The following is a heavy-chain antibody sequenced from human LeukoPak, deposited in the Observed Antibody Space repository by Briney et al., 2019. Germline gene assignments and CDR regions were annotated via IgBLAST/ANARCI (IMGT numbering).Heavy chain of an antibody. CDR1: GYRFTNYW. V-gene: IGHV5-51*01. Sequence: PGESLKISCQGSGYRFTNYWIGWVRPLPGKGLEWMGIIFPDDSDTRYSPSFQGQVTISADKSISTAYLQWRSLKASDTAMFYCARHVAYYFGSGSPYYIDYWGQGTLVTVSS. J-gene: IGHJ4*02. D-gene: IGHD3-10*01. CDR2: IFPDDSDT. CDR3: ARHVAYYFGSGSPYYIDY.